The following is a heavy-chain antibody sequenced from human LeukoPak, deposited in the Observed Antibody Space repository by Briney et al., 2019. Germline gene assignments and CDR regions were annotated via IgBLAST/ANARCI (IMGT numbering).Heavy chain of an antibody. V-gene: IGHV3-64*03. J-gene: IGHJ4*02. Sequence: GGSLRLSCSASGFTFSGYAMHWVRQAPGKGLEYVSAIISNGESTYYSDSVKDRFTISRDNSKNTLYLQMSSLRPEDTTVYYCVKSASTWYLFDYWGQGTLVTVSS. CDR3: VKSASTWYLFDY. CDR1: GFTFSGYA. D-gene: IGHD6-13*01. CDR2: IISNGEST.